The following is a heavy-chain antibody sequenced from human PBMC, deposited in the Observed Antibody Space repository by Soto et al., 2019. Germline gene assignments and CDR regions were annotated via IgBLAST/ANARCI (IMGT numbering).Heavy chain of an antibody. CDR1: GFTFSNYA. D-gene: IGHD2-15*01. CDR2: LSDGGKST. Sequence: EVQLLESGGGLVQPGGSLRLSCSVSGFTFSNYAMTWVRQAPGKGLEWVSSLSDGGKSTYYADSVKGRFTISRDNSQNTLYLQMNSLRVEDTAVYYCAKIVCRGDRCFSNAVDYWGQGTLVTVSS. J-gene: IGHJ4*02. V-gene: IGHV3-23*01. CDR3: AKIVCRGDRCFSNAVDY.